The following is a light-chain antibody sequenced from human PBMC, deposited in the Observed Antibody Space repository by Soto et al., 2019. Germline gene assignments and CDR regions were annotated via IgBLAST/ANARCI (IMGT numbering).Light chain of an antibody. V-gene: IGKV3-20*01. CDR1: QSVSSN. CDR3: QQDGSSPIT. J-gene: IGKJ5*01. Sequence: EIVLPQCPGRLSLSPSDIDTLTCMASQSVSSNLAWYQQRPGQAPRRLIYGASSRATGVPDRFSGSGSGTDFALTISRVEPEDVGVYYCQQDGSSPITFGQGTRLEI. CDR2: GAS.